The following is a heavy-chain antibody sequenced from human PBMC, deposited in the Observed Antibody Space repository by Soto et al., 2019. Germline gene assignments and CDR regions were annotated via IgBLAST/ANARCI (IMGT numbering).Heavy chain of an antibody. Sequence: GGSLRLSCAASGFTFSTYAMTWVRQAPGRGLEWVSTILHDETPFYTDSVKGRFTISRDNVRGTLYLQMNGLRVEDAALYYCAKDLFPTSGQRFLFESWGQGSLVTVSS. CDR1: GFTFSTYA. CDR2: ILHDETP. CDR3: AKDLFPTSGQRFLFES. J-gene: IGHJ4*02. D-gene: IGHD2-21*01. V-gene: IGHV3-23*01.